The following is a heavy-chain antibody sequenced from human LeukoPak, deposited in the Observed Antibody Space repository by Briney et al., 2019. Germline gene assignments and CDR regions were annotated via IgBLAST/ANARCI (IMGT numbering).Heavy chain of an antibody. CDR3: ARDGLWFGEGEDYYYYGMDV. Sequence: GGSLRLSCAASGFTVSTNYMTWVRQAPGKGLEWVSVIYSDGITYYADSVKGRFTISRDNAQNSLYLQMNGLRAEDTAVYYCARDGLWFGEGEDYYYYGMDVWGQGTTVTVSS. D-gene: IGHD3-10*01. CDR2: IYSDGIT. CDR1: GFTVSTNY. V-gene: IGHV3-53*01. J-gene: IGHJ6*02.